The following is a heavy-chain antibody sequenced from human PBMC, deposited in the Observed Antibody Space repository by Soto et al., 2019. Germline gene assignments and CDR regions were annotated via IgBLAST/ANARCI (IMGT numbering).Heavy chain of an antibody. CDR3: ARELAAAGSFDY. V-gene: IGHV3-48*03. D-gene: IGHD6-13*01. J-gene: IGHJ4*02. CDR1: GFTFSRYE. Sequence: LRLSCAASGFTFSRYEMNWVRQAPGKGLEWISYISTSGSTIYYADSVKGRFTISRDNAKNSLYLQMNSLRAEDTAVYYCARELAAAGSFDYWGQGTLVTVSS. CDR2: ISTSGSTI.